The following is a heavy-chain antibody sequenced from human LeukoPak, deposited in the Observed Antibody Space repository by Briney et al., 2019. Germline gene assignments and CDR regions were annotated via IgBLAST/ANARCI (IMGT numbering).Heavy chain of an antibody. CDR1: GGSFSGYY. CDR2: INHSGST. Sequence: PSETLSLTCAVYGGSFSGYYWSWIRQPPGKGLEWIGEINHSGSTNYNPSLKSRVTISVDTSKNQFSLKLSSVTAADTAVYYCARTWQWLDYWGQGTLVTVSS. J-gene: IGHJ4*02. CDR3: ARTWQWLDY. D-gene: IGHD6-19*01. V-gene: IGHV4-34*01.